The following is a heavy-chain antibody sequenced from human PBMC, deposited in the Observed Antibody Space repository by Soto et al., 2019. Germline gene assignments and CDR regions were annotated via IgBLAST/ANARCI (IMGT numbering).Heavy chain of an antibody. D-gene: IGHD3-9*01. CDR1: GDTLSIYV. CDR2: INAGNGNT. J-gene: IGHJ4*02. V-gene: IGHV1-3*01. Sequence: SVEIGRTSSGDTLSIYVIDGLFKAPGQRLEWMGWINAGNGNTKYSQKFQGRVTITRDTSASTAYMELSSLRSEDTAVYYCARGHDILTGYYTLGYWGQGNLVTVSS. CDR3: ARGHDILTGYYTLGY.